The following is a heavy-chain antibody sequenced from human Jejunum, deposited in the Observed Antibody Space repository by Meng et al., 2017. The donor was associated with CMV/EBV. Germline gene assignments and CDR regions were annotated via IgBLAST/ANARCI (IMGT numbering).Heavy chain of an antibody. CDR2: FVNNVDT. CDR1: GYTFASNG. CDR3: ARGTPGRSYSDY. J-gene: IGHJ4*02. Sequence: VHLWTVGAEVKKPGAPVRVSCEASGYTFASNGISWLRQAPGQGLEWMGWFVNNVDTYSAQKFQGRVTMTTDTHTSTAFMELRSLRSDDTAVYYCARGTPGRSYSDYWGQGTLVTVSS. V-gene: IGHV1-18*01. D-gene: IGHD3-10*01.